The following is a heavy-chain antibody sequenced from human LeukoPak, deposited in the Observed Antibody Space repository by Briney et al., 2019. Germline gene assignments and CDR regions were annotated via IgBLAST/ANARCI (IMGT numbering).Heavy chain of an antibody. D-gene: IGHD5-24*01. Sequence: SETLSLTCAVSGDSISNYYWSWIRQPPGKGLEWIGYTYTSGSTNYNPSLKSRVTMSVDTSKNQFSLKLSSVTAADTAVYYCAREVKDGYNYFFDYWGQGTLVTVSS. V-gene: IGHV4-4*09. CDR3: AREVKDGYNYFFDY. CDR2: TYTSGST. J-gene: IGHJ4*02. CDR1: GDSISNYY.